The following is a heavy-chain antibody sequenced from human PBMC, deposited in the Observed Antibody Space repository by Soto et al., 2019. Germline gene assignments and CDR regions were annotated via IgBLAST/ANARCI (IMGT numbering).Heavy chain of an antibody. Sequence: EVQLVESGGGLVQPGGSLRLSCAGSGFTLSDHYIDWVRQAPGKGLEWVGRSRDKAQGYSITYAASVKGRFTTSRDESKNSVYLQMSSLRVEDTAVYYCARDPAHGAMDYWGQGTLVTVSS. J-gene: IGHJ4*02. D-gene: IGHD4-17*01. CDR3: ARDPAHGAMDY. CDR1: GFTLSDHY. V-gene: IGHV3-72*01. CDR2: SRDKAQGYSI.